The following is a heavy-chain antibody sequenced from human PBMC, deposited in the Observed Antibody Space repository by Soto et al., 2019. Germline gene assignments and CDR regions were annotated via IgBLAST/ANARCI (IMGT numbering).Heavy chain of an antibody. CDR3: ARDRDPPYYDFWSGYYEYYYGMDV. Sequence: GASVKVSCKASGYTFTSYYMHWVRQAPGQGLEWMGIINPSGGSTSYAQKFQGRVTMTRDTSTSTVYMELSSLRSEDTAVYYCARDRDPPYYDFWSGYYEYYYGMDVWGQGTTVTVSS. CDR2: INPSGGST. V-gene: IGHV1-46*01. J-gene: IGHJ6*02. CDR1: GYTFTSYY. D-gene: IGHD3-3*01.